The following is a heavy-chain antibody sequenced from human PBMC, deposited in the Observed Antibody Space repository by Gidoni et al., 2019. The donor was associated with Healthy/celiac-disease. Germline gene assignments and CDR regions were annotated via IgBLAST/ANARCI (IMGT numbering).Heavy chain of an antibody. J-gene: IGHJ6*02. Sequence: QVQLVQSGAEVKKPGSSVKVSCKASGGTFSSYAISWVRQAPGQGLEWMGGIIPIFGTANYAQKFQGRVTITADESTSTAYMELSSLRSEDTAVYYCARDARKIDYDFWSGYYKDGMDVWGQGTTVTVSS. V-gene: IGHV1-69*01. D-gene: IGHD3-3*01. CDR1: GGTFSSYA. CDR3: ARDARKIDYDFWSGYYKDGMDV. CDR2: IIPIFGTA.